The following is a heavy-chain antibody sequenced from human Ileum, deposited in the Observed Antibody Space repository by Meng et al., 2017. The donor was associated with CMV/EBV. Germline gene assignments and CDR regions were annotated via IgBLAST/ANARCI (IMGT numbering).Heavy chain of an antibody. V-gene: IGHV4-34*01. J-gene: IGHJ4*02. CDR3: SWGGDDFWSGPPLDY. Sequence: VYGWAFSGYYWSWIRQPPGKGLEWIGEINHSGSTNYNPSLKSRVTISVDTSKNQFSLKLSSVTAADTAVYYCSWGGDDFWSGPPLDYWGQGTLVTVSS. D-gene: IGHD3-3*01. CDR2: INHSGST. CDR1: GWAFSGYY.